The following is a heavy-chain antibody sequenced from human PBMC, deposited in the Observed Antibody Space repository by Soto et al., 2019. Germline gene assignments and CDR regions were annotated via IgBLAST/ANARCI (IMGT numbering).Heavy chain of an antibody. D-gene: IGHD2-8*02. CDR1: GFTCSSYD. V-gene: IGHV3-23*01. CDR2: ILVGGST. Sequence: PGGSLRLSCAASGFTCSSYDMSWGRQAPGKGLEWVSTILVGGSTHYPDSVKGRFTISRDNSKNTVFLQMNSLTAGDTAVYYCAKATATGGGAFDIRGQGTMVTVSS. CDR3: AKATATGGGAFDI. J-gene: IGHJ3*02.